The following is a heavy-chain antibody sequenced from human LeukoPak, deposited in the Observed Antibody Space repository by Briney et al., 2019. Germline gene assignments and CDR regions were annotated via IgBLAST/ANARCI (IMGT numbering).Heavy chain of an antibody. Sequence: SETLSLTCAVSGGSFSVYYWSWIRQPPGKGLERIGEVNHLGRTNYNPSLKSRVTMSLDTSKKEVSLKLTSVTAADTAVYYCARGSASGIYPIDYWGQGTLVTVSS. CDR3: ARGSASGIYPIDY. J-gene: IGHJ4*02. V-gene: IGHV4-34*01. CDR1: GGSFSVYY. D-gene: IGHD6-19*01. CDR2: VNHLGRT.